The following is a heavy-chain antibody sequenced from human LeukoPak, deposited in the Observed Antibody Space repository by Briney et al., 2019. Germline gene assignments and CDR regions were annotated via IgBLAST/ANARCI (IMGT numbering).Heavy chain of an antibody. D-gene: IGHD2-2*01. CDR1: GGSISSGGYS. Sequence: SETLSLTCAVSGGSISSGGYSWSWIRQPPGKGLEWIGYIYYSGSTNYNPSLKSRVTISVDTSKNQFSLKLSSVTAADTAVYYCARDRYHTDAFDIWGQGTMVTVSS. V-gene: IGHV4-61*08. J-gene: IGHJ3*02. CDR3: ARDRYHTDAFDI. CDR2: IYYSGST.